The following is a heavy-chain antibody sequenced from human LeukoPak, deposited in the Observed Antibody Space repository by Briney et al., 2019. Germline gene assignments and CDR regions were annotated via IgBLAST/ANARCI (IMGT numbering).Heavy chain of an antibody. CDR1: GGSFSGYY. D-gene: IGHD1-26*01. Sequence: SSETLSLTCAVYGGSFSGYYWSWIRQPPGKGLEWIGAINHSGSTNYNPSLKSRVTISVDTSKNQFSLKLSSVTAADTAVYYCASAMNKLGATTRALDYWGQGTLVTVSS. CDR2: INHSGST. CDR3: ASAMNKLGATTRALDY. J-gene: IGHJ4*02. V-gene: IGHV4-34*01.